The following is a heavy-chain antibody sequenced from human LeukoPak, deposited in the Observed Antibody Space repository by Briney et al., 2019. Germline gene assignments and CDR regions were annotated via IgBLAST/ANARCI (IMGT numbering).Heavy chain of an antibody. J-gene: IGHJ1*01. V-gene: IGHV3-74*01. CDR2: IKSDGKT. CDR3: ARAPSEVGGYYPEYFRH. D-gene: IGHD3-22*01. CDR1: GFTFSRYW. Sequence: PGGPLRLSCEASGFTFSRYWMHWVRQAPGKGLVWVSRIKSDGKTNYADSVKGRFTISRDNAKNTVSLQMDSLRAEDTGVYYCARAPSEVGGYYPEYFRHWGQGTLVTVFS.